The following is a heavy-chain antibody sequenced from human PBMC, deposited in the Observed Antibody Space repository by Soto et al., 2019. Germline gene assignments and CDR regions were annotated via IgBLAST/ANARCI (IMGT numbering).Heavy chain of an antibody. Sequence: GASVKVSCKASGGTFSSYTISWVRQAPGQGLEWMGRIIPILGIANYAQKFQGRVTITADKSTSTAYMELSSLRSEDTAVYYCARRGIAAAEEAFDIWGQGTMVTVSS. CDR1: GGTFSSYT. CDR2: IIPILGIA. J-gene: IGHJ3*02. V-gene: IGHV1-69*02. CDR3: ARRGIAAAEEAFDI. D-gene: IGHD6-13*01.